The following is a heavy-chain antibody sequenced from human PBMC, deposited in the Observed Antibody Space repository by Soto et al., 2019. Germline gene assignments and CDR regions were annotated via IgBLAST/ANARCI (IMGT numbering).Heavy chain of an antibody. CDR2: IIPIFGTA. J-gene: IGHJ5*02. D-gene: IGHD6-19*01. Sequence: GAPGKVSCKASGGTFRSFAISWVRQAPGQGLEWMGGIIPIFGTANYAQKFQGRVTITVDESTSTAYMELSSLRSEDTAVYYCARGNFYSSGWYNNWFDPWGQGTLVTVSS. V-gene: IGHV1-69*13. CDR1: GGTFRSFA. CDR3: ARGNFYSSGWYNNWFDP.